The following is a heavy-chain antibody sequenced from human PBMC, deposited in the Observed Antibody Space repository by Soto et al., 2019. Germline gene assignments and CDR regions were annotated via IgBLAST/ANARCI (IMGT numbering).Heavy chain of an antibody. D-gene: IGHD2-2*03. V-gene: IGHV3-49*04. CDR2: IRNTPYGGTA. CDR1: GFRFSEHA. Sequence: GGSLRLSCNCSGFRFSEHAMTWVRQAPGKGLEWVGFIRNTPYGGTADYAASVRGRFTISRDDSASIAYLQMNSLKTEDSGLYYCSRGSFGYYGPWGPGTLVTVSS. CDR3: SRGSFGYYGP. J-gene: IGHJ5*02.